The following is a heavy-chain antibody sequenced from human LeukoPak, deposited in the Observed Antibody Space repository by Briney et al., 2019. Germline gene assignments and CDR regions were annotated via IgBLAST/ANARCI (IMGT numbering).Heavy chain of an antibody. CDR1: GGSVSSDIYH. V-gene: IGHV4-61*03. D-gene: IGHD2-21*01. Sequence: PSETLSLTCIVSGGSVSSDIYHWSWIRQAPGKGLEWIGHNGNANYNPSLQSRVTISIDTSKNHFTLSLNSVTAADTAVYYCATYYVGVGGRGHRGPGTLVTVSS. CDR3: ATYYVGVGGRGH. CDR2: NGNA. J-gene: IGHJ4*02.